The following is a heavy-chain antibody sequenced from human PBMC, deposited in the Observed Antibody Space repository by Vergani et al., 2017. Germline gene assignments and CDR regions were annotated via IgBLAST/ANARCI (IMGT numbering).Heavy chain of an antibody. CDR1: GDIFNNYT. CDR2: IIPIIRLA. J-gene: IGHJ4*02. Sequence: QVHLEQSGTEVKKPGSSVKVSCKVSGDIFNNYTVTWVRQAPGQGLEWMGRIIPIIRLATSAQKFQDRVKITGDTSTNTVYMEMNNLRSEDTAVYYCARVMADTAMVTPSIDYWGQGTLVTVSS. V-gene: IGHV1-69*02. CDR3: ARVMADTAMVTPSIDY. D-gene: IGHD5-18*01.